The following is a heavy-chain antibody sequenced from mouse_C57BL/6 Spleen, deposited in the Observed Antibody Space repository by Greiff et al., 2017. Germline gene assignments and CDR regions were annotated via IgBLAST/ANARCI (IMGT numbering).Heavy chain of an antibody. CDR2: ISDGGSYT. J-gene: IGHJ1*03. CDR3: ARGGDYSNPYWYFDV. D-gene: IGHD2-5*01. CDR1: GFTFSSYA. Sequence: EVQLVESGGGLVKPGGSLKLSCAASGFTFSSYAMSWVRQTPEKRLEWVATISDGGSYTYYPDNVKGRFTISRDNAKNNLYLQMSHLKSEDTAMYYCARGGDYSNPYWYFDVWGTGTTVTVSS. V-gene: IGHV5-4*01.